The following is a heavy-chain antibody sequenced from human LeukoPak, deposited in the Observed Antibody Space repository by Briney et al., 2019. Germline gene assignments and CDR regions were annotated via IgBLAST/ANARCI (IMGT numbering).Heavy chain of an antibody. CDR1: GGSFSGYY. V-gene: IGHV4-34*01. Sequence: SETLSLTCAVYGGSFSGYYWSWIRQPPGKGLEWVGDINHSGDTSYNPSLKSRVTISVDTSKKQFSLRLTSVTAADTAMYYCARQLKVEKAGAYHEGSDSYYLPSYFFDSWGQGILVTVSS. D-gene: IGHD3-22*01. J-gene: IGHJ4*02. CDR3: ARQLKVEKAGAYHEGSDSYYLPSYFFDS. CDR2: INHSGDT.